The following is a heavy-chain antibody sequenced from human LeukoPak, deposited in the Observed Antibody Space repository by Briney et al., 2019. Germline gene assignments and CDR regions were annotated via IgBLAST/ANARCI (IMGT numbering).Heavy chain of an antibody. V-gene: IGHV4-59*12. Sequence: SETLSLTCTVSGGSISSYYWSWIRQPPGKGLEWIGYIYYSGSTNYNPSLKSRVTISVDKSKNQFSLKLSSVTAADTAVYYCAKRVGATHFDYWGQGSLVTVSS. J-gene: IGHJ4*02. D-gene: IGHD1-26*01. CDR3: AKRVGATHFDY. CDR1: GGSISSYY. CDR2: IYYSGST.